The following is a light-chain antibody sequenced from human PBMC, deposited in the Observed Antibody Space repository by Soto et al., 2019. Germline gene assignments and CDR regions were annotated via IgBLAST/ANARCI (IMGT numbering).Light chain of an antibody. J-gene: IGKJ1*01. CDR3: QQRSNWPWT. CDR2: DAS. V-gene: IGKV3-11*01. Sequence: IVLTQSPATLSLSPGERGTLSCWASQSVSSYLAWYQHKPGQAPRLLIYDASNRATGIPARFSGSGSGTDFTLTISSLEPENFPVYYCQQRSNWPWTFGQGTKVEIK. CDR1: QSVSSY.